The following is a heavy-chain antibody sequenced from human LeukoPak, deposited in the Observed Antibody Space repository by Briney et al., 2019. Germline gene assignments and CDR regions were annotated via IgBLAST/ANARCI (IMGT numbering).Heavy chain of an antibody. CDR2: IYTSGST. D-gene: IGHD3-22*01. V-gene: IGHV4-61*02. Sequence: SETLSLTCTVSGGSISSGSYYWSWIRQPAGKGLEWIGRIYTSGSTNYNPSPKSRVTISVDTSKNQFSLKLSSVTAADTAVYYCATSSYDTAGKYFDRWGRGTLVTVSS. CDR3: ATSSYDTAGKYFDR. CDR1: GGSISSGSYY. J-gene: IGHJ2*01.